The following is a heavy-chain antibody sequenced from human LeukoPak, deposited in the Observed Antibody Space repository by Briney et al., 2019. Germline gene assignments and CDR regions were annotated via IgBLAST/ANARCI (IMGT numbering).Heavy chain of an antibody. J-gene: IGHJ1*01. CDR1: GGSFSGYY. Sequence: SETLSLTCAVYGGSFSGYYWSWIRQPPGKGLEWIGEINHSGSTNYNPSLKSRVTISVDTSKNQFSLKLSSVTAADTAVYYCARPSRGCGKEYFQHWGQGTLVTVSS. D-gene: IGHD1-14*01. CDR2: INHSGST. CDR3: ARPSRGCGKEYFQH. V-gene: IGHV4-34*01.